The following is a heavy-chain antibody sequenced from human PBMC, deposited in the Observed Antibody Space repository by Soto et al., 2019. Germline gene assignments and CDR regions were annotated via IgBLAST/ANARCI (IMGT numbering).Heavy chain of an antibody. CDR3: ARAGYPNRDRRRFDY. J-gene: IGHJ4*02. D-gene: IGHD3-16*02. CDR1: GGSISTRSSY. V-gene: IGHV4-39*07. CDR2: INHSGST. Sequence: SETLSLTCTISGGSISTRSSYWSWIRQPPGKGLEWIGEINHSGSTNYNPSLKSRVTISVDTSKNQFSLKLSSVTAADTAVYYCARAGYPNRDRRRFDYWGQGTLVTVSS.